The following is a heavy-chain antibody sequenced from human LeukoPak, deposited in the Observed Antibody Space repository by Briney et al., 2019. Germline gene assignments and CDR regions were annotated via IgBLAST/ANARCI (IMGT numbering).Heavy chain of an antibody. CDR1: GGSISSGGYY. V-gene: IGHV4-30-2*01. D-gene: IGHD5-18*01. CDR3: ARIEAVTRGYNHAYYFDY. CDR2: IYHSGST. J-gene: IGHJ4*02. Sequence: SQTLSLTCTVSGGSISSGGYYWSWIRQPPGKGLEWIGYIYHSGSTNYNPSLKSRVTISVDKSKNQFSLKLSSVTAADTAVYYCARIEAVTRGYNHAYYFDYWGQGTLVTVSS.